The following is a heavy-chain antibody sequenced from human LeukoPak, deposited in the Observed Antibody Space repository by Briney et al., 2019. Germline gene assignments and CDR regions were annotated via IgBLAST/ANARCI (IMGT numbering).Heavy chain of an antibody. CDR3: AKGSSGYFADL. V-gene: IGHV3-23*01. Sequence: GGSLRLSCAASGFTVSSSFMSWVRQAPGKGLEWVAAISNDGGGTMYAAFVEGRFTISRDNSKNTLFLQMNSLRAEDTALYYCAKGSSGYFADLWGQGTLVTVSS. D-gene: IGHD3-22*01. CDR1: GFTVSSSF. CDR2: ISNDGGGT. J-gene: IGHJ5*02.